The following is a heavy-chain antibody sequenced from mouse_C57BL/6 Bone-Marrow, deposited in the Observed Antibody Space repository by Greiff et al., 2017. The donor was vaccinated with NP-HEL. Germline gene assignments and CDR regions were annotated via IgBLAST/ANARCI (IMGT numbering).Heavy chain of an antibody. Sequence: QVQLQQSGAELVMPGASVKLSCKASGYTFTSYWMHWVKQRPGQGLEWIGEIDPSDSYTNYNQKFKGKSTLTVDKSSSTAYMQLSSLTSEDSAVYYCATLYYGYDGFAYWGQGTLVTVSA. V-gene: IGHV1-69*01. J-gene: IGHJ3*01. CDR2: IDPSDSYT. CDR3: ATLYYGYDGFAY. D-gene: IGHD2-2*01. CDR1: GYTFTSYW.